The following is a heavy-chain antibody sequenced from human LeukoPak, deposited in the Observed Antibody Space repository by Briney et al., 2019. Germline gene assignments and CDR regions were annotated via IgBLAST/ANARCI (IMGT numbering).Heavy chain of an antibody. Sequence: ASVKVSCTASGYMFTSYGISWVRKAPGQGLEWMGWISSYNGNTDYAQNLQGRVTMTTDTSTSTAYMELRSLTSDDTAVYYCARDQGYTSSPYYFDYWGQGSLVTVSS. D-gene: IGHD6-13*01. CDR3: ARDQGYTSSPYYFDY. J-gene: IGHJ4*02. CDR1: GYMFTSYG. CDR2: ISSYNGNT. V-gene: IGHV1-18*04.